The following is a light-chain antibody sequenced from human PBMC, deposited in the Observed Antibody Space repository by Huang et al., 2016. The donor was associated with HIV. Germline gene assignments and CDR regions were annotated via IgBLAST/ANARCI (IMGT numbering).Light chain of an antibody. CDR3: QQYNNWPQT. CDR2: GSS. V-gene: IGKV3-15*01. CDR1: QNSSSS. Sequence: ETIMTQSPVTLSVSPWERATLSCRASQNSSSSLACDQQKLGQAPRLLIYGSSTRATGFPGRFSGSGSGTEFTLTIRSLQSEDFAVYFCQQYNNWPQTFGRGTKVEIK. J-gene: IGKJ1*01.